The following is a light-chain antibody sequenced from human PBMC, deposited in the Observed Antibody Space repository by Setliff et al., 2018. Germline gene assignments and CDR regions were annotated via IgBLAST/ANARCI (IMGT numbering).Light chain of an antibody. CDR2: NNN. CDR3: AVWDDNLNGPV. J-gene: IGLJ2*01. Sequence: QSVLTQSPSASASPGQRVTMSCSGSSSNTGKNYVYWYQQFPGTAPKLLIYNNNQRPSGVPDRFSGSKSGASASLAISGLQSGDEADYYCAVWDDNLNGPVFGGGTK. CDR1: SSNTGKNY. V-gene: IGLV1-44*01.